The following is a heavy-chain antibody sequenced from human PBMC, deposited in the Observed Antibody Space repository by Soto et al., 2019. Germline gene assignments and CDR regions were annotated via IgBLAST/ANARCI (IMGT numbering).Heavy chain of an antibody. D-gene: IGHD4-17*01. CDR3: ARWLRYGEQHWFGP. Sequence: EVQLVESGGGLVQPGGSLRLSCAASGFTVSSNYMSWVRQAPGKGLEWVSVIYSGGSTYYADSVKGRFTISRDNSXNRLYLQMNSLRAEDTAVYYCARWLRYGEQHWFGPWGQGTLVTVSS. CDR1: GFTVSSNY. J-gene: IGHJ5*02. V-gene: IGHV3-66*01. CDR2: IYSGGST.